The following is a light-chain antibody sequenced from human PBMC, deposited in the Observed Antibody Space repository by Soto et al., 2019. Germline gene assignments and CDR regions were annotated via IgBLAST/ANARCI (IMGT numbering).Light chain of an antibody. Sequence: QSALTQPASVSGSPGQSIPISCTGTSSDVGSYNLVSWYQQHPGKAPKLMIYEGSKRPSGVSKRFSGSKSGNTASLTISGLQSEYEADYYCCSYAGSSTYVFGTGTKVTV. CDR2: EGS. CDR1: SSDVGSYNL. V-gene: IGLV2-23*01. CDR3: CSYAGSSTYV. J-gene: IGLJ1*01.